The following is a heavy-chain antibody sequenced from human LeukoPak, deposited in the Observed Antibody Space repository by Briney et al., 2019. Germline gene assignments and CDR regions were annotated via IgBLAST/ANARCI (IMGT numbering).Heavy chain of an antibody. V-gene: IGHV4-39*01. CDR3: ARHFTTVTPWYFDY. Sequence: SGTLSLTCTVSGGSISSSDYYWGWIRQPPGKGREWIGSIYYSGSTYHNPSLKSRVTISIDTSKNQFSLRLTSVTAADTAVYYCARHFTTVTPWYFDYWGQGTLVTVSS. CDR1: GGSISSSDYY. J-gene: IGHJ4*02. D-gene: IGHD4-17*01. CDR2: IYYSGST.